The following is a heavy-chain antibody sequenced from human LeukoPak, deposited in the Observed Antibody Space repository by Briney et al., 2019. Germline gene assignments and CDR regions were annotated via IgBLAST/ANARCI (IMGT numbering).Heavy chain of an antibody. CDR2: IYYSGST. D-gene: IGHD4-11*01. Sequence: SETLSLTCTVSGVSISSYYWSWIRQPPGKGLEWIGYIYYSGSTNYNPSLKSRVTISVDTSKNQFSLKLSSVTAADTAVYYCARDSPRNYPLQHWGQGTLVTVSS. V-gene: IGHV4-59*01. CDR3: ARDSPRNYPLQH. CDR1: GVSISSYY. J-gene: IGHJ1*01.